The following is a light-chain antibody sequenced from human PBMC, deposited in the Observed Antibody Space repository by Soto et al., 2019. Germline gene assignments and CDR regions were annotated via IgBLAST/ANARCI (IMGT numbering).Light chain of an antibody. J-gene: IGKJ5*01. CDR3: QHRMNWALT. CDR2: DAS. V-gene: IGKV3-11*01. Sequence: EIVLTQSPATLSLSPGERATLSCRASQTVSSYLLWYQQKRGQAPRLLIYDASNRATGIPARFSGSGSGTDFTITISSLEPDDFAVYYCQHRMNWALTFGQGTRLEIK. CDR1: QTVSSY.